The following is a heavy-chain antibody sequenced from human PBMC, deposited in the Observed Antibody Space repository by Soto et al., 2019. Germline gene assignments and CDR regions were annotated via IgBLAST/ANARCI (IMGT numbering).Heavy chain of an antibody. CDR3: ARDFYCSGGSCIYYYYYYGMDV. D-gene: IGHD2-15*01. J-gene: IGHJ6*02. CDR1: GYTFTSYG. CDR2: ISAYNGNT. V-gene: IGHV1-18*04. Sequence: ASVKVSCKASGYTFTSYGISWVRQAPGQGLEWMGWISAYNGNTNYAQKLQGRVTMTTDTSTSTAYMELRSLRPDDTAVYYCARDFYCSGGSCIYYYYYYGMDVWGQGTTVTVSS.